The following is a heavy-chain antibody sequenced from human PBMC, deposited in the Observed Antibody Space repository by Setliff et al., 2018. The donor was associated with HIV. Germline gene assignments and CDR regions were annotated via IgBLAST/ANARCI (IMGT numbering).Heavy chain of an antibody. CDR3: ARVESGWWDRFYYYMDV. D-gene: IGHD2-8*02. Sequence: PSETLSLTCNVSGGSISSGVQYWGGIRQPPGKGLEWIGSIYYSGSTFYNPSLKSRVTISVDTSKNQFSLKLRSVTAADTAVYYCARVESGWWDRFYYYMDVWGKGTTVTVSS. J-gene: IGHJ6*03. CDR2: IYYSGST. V-gene: IGHV4-39*07. CDR1: GGSISSGVQY.